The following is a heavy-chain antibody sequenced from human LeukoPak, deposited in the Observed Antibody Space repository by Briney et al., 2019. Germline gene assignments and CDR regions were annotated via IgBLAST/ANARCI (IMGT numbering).Heavy chain of an antibody. D-gene: IGHD3-22*01. Sequence: SETLSLTCAVYGGSFSGYYWSWIRQPPGKGLEWIGEINHSGSTNYNPSLKSRVTISVDTSKNQFSLKLSSVTAADTAVYYCVREITMTVVVDGGQGTLVTVSS. V-gene: IGHV4-34*01. CDR3: VREITMTVVVD. J-gene: IGHJ4*02. CDR1: GGSFSGYY. CDR2: INHSGST.